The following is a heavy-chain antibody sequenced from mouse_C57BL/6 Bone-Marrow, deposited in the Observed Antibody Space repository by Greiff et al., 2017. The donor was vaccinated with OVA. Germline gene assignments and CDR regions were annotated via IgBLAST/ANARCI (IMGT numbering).Heavy chain of an antibody. V-gene: IGHV14-4*01. Sequence: EVKLQESGAELVRPGASVKLSCTASGFNIKDDYMHWVKQRPEQGLEWIGWIDPENGDTEYASKFQGKATITADTSSNTAYLQLSSLTSEDTAVYYCTTGYYGSSYVDFDVWGTGTTVTVSS. CDR3: TTGYYGSSYVDFDV. J-gene: IGHJ1*03. CDR1: GFNIKDDY. D-gene: IGHD1-1*01. CDR2: IDPENGDT.